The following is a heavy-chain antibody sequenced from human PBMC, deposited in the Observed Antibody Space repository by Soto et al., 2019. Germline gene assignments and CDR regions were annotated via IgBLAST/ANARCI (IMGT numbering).Heavy chain of an antibody. Sequence: QVQLVESGGGVVQPGRSLRLSCAASGFTFSSYGMHWVRQAPGKGLEWVAVIWYDGSNKYYADSVKGRFTISRDNSKNTLYLQMNSLRAEDTAVYYCARGRGYSYGETELDYWVQGTLVTVSS. V-gene: IGHV3-33*01. CDR3: ARGRGYSYGETELDY. CDR2: IWYDGSNK. D-gene: IGHD5-18*01. J-gene: IGHJ4*02. CDR1: GFTFSSYG.